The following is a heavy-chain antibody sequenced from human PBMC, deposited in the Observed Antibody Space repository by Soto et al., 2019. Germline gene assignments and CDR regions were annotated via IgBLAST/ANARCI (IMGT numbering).Heavy chain of an antibody. V-gene: IGHV1-18*01. CDR3: ARDAPPPELRFLEWHNYDYNGMDV. D-gene: IGHD3-3*01. Sequence: QVQVVQSGDEVKETGASVRVSCKTSGYSFTAYGISWVRQAPGQGLEWMGWISCYNGKTKYAQKVQGRVTMTTDKSTSTADMEVRSLRSDDTAIYYCARDAPPPELRFLEWHNYDYNGMDVWGQGTTVTVSS. CDR1: GYSFTAYG. CDR2: ISCYNGKT. J-gene: IGHJ6*02.